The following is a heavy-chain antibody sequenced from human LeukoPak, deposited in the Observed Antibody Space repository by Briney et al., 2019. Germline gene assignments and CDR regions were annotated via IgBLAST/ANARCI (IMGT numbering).Heavy chain of an antibody. V-gene: IGHV3-66*02. CDR1: GFTVSSNY. CDR3: AREAITATGPFDY. Sequence: GGSLRLSCAASGFTVSSNYMSWVRQAPGKGLEWVSVIYRGGSTYYADSVKGRFSISRDNSKNTLYLQMNSLRAEDTAVYYCAREAITATGPFDYWGQGTLVTVSS. D-gene: IGHD6-25*01. J-gene: IGHJ4*02. CDR2: IYRGGST.